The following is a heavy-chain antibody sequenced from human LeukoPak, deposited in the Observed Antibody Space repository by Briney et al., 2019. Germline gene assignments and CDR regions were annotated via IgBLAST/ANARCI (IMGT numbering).Heavy chain of an antibody. CDR2: MNPNSGNT. CDR3: ARIAVAGTRFSWFDP. D-gene: IGHD6-19*01. J-gene: IGHJ5*02. Sequence: GASVKVPCKAPGYTFTAYDINWVRQATGQGLEWMGWMNPNSGNTGYAQKFQGRVTMTRNTSISTAYMELSSLRSEDTAVYYCARIAVAGTRFSWFDPWGQGTLVTVSS. CDR1: GYTFTAYD. V-gene: IGHV1-8*02.